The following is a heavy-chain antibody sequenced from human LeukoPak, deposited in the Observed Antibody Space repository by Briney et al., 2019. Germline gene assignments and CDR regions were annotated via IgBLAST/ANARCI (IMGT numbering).Heavy chain of an antibody. J-gene: IGHJ3*02. D-gene: IGHD1-7*01. CDR2: IYHGGST. CDR3: ARATYHNWNYERGGPFDI. Sequence: KSSETLSLTCTVSGGSISSGGYSWSWIRQPPGKGLEWIGYIYHGGSTYYSPSLKSRVTISVDRSKNQFSLKLSSVTAADTAVYFCARATYHNWNYERGGPFDIWGQGTMVTVSS. CDR1: GGSISSGGYS. V-gene: IGHV4-30-2*01.